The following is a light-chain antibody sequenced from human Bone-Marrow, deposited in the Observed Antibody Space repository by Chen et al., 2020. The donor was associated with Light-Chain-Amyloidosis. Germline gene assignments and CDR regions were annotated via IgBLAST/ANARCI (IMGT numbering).Light chain of an antibody. J-gene: IGLJ1*01. CDR2: EVT. CDR1: SSDVGSDNH. Sequence: QSALTQPASVCGSPGPPLTLSCPGTSSDVGSDNHVSWYQQHPDKAPKLMIYEVTNRPSWVPDRFSGSKSDNTASLTISGLQTEDEADYFCSSDTITNTLVFGSGTRVTVL. V-gene: IGLV2-14*01. CDR3: SSDTITNTLV.